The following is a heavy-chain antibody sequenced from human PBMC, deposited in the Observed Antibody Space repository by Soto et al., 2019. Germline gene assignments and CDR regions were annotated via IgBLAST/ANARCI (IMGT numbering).Heavy chain of an antibody. CDR2: IYWDNDK. Sequence: QITLKESGPTLVKPTQTLTLTCTFSGFSLSTSEVGVGWVRQPPGKALEWVALIYWDNDKRYSPPLKSRLTLTKDTSKTQVVLTMTTLDPVDTATYYCAHSMRPRIFSVWGQGTTVTVSS. CDR3: AHSMRPRIFSV. J-gene: IGHJ6*02. D-gene: IGHD3-3*01. CDR1: GFSLSTSEVG. V-gene: IGHV2-5*02.